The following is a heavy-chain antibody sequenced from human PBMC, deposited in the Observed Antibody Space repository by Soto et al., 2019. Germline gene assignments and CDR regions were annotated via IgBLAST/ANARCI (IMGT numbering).Heavy chain of an antibody. D-gene: IGHD3-3*01. CDR3: ARVLSGFKDHHFDY. CDR1: GVSISIYY. CDR2: IYSSGSD. V-gene: IGHV4-59*01. Sequence: QVQLQESGPGLVKPSETLSLTCTVSGVSISIYYWSWIRQPPGKGLEWLGYIYSSGSDNYNPSLKSRITMSVYTSKNQFSLNLNSVTAADTAVYYCARVLSGFKDHHFDYWGQGILVTVSS. J-gene: IGHJ4*02.